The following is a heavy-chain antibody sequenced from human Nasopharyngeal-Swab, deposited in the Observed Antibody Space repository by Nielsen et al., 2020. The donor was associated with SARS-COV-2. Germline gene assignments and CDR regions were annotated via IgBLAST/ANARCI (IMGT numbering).Heavy chain of an antibody. J-gene: IGHJ4*02. D-gene: IGHD5-12*01. V-gene: IGHV4-59*01. Sequence: SETLSLTCTVSGGSISSYYWSWIRQPPGKGLEWIGYIYYSGSTNYNPSLKSRVTISVDTSKNQFPLKLSSVTAADTAVYYCARVGEYSGYDWGYYFDYWGQGTQVTVSS. CDR1: GGSISSYY. CDR3: ARVGEYSGYDWGYYFDY. CDR2: IYYSGST.